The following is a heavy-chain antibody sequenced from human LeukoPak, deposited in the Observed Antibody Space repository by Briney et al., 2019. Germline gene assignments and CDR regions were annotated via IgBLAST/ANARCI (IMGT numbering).Heavy chain of an antibody. D-gene: IGHD3-22*01. J-gene: IGHJ1*01. Sequence: GGSLRLSCVASGFTFSNYAMHWVRQAPGKGLEWVAVISYDGSNKYYADSVKGRFTISRDNSKNTLYLQMNSLRAEDTAVYYCASYYYDSSGYYYSPTFQHWGQGTLVTVSS. CDR3: ASYYYDSSGYYYSPTFQH. V-gene: IGHV3-30-3*01. CDR2: ISYDGSNK. CDR1: GFTFSNYA.